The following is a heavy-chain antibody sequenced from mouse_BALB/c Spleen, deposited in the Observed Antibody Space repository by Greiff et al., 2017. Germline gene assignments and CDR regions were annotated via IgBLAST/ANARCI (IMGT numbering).Heavy chain of an antibody. D-gene: IGHD1-1*02. Sequence: DVKLQESGAELVKPGASVKLSCTASGFNIKDTYMHWVKQRPEQGLEWIGRIDPANGNTKYDPKFQGKATITADTSSNTAYLQLSSLTSEDTAVYYCARGGGKFLYYFDYWGQGTTLTVSS. CDR2: IDPANGNT. V-gene: IGHV14-3*02. CDR3: ARGGGKFLYYFDY. CDR1: GFNIKDTY. J-gene: IGHJ2*01.